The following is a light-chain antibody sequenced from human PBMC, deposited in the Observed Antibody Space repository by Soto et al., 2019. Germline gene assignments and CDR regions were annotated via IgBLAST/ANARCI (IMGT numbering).Light chain of an antibody. CDR3: QQYNDWPLT. V-gene: IGKV3-15*01. J-gene: IGKJ1*01. CDR1: QSVSSN. CDR2: GAF. Sequence: IVSTQSPCTLSLSPWERLTISCRASQSVSSNLAWYQQKPGQAPSLLIYGAFTRATGIPARFSGTGSGTEFTLTISSLQSEDFALYYCQQYNDWPLTFGQGTKVAIK.